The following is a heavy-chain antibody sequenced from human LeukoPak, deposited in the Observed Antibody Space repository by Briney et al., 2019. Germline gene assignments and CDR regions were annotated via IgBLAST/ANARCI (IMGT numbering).Heavy chain of an antibody. D-gene: IGHD5-12*01. J-gene: IGHJ4*02. CDR3: AKDSEDIVATPSNY. Sequence: GSLRLSCAASGFTFSSYAMSWVRQAPGKGLEWVSAISGSGGSTYYADSVKGRFTISRDNSKNTLYLQMNSLRAEDTAVYYCAKDSEDIVATPSNYWGQGTLVTVSS. V-gene: IGHV3-23*01. CDR2: ISGSGGST. CDR1: GFTFSSYA.